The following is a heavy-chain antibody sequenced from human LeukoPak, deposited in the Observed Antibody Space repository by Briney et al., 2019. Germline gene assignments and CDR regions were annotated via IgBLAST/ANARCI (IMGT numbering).Heavy chain of an antibody. Sequence: SETLSLTCTVSGGSISSYYWSWIRQPPGKGLEWIAYISDIGSINYNPSLKSRVTISLDTSKNLFSLKLSSVTAADTAVYYCAGHHPRNTVDFWGQGTLVTVSS. CDR2: ISDIGSI. CDR1: GGSISSYY. CDR3: AGHHPRNTVDF. V-gene: IGHV4-59*08. D-gene: IGHD2/OR15-2a*01. J-gene: IGHJ4*02.